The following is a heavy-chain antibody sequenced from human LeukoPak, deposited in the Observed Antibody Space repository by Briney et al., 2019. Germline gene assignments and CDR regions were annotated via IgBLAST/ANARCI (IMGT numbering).Heavy chain of an antibody. CDR2: IYYSGST. CDR1: GGSISSYY. Sequence: SETLSLTCTVSGGSISSYYWSWIRRPPGKGLEWIGYIYYSGSTNYNPSLKSRVTISVDTSKNQFSLKLSSVTAADTAVYYCARDRRGYYYWGQGTLVTVSS. J-gene: IGHJ4*02. V-gene: IGHV4-59*01. CDR3: ARDRRGYYY. D-gene: IGHD5-18*01.